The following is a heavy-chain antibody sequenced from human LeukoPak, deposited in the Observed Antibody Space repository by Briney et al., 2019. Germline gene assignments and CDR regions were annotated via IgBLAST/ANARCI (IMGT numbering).Heavy chain of an antibody. CDR3: AKYDAGLPAARDYFDY. V-gene: IGHV3-23*01. D-gene: IGHD2-2*01. J-gene: IGHJ4*02. CDR1: GFTFSSYA. Sequence: PGGSLRLSCAASGFTFSSYAMSWVRQAPGKGLEWVSAISGSAYSTYYADSVKGRFTISRDNSKNTMYLQITSLRGEDTAVYYCAKYDAGLPAARDYFDYWGRGTLVTVSS. CDR2: ISGSAYST.